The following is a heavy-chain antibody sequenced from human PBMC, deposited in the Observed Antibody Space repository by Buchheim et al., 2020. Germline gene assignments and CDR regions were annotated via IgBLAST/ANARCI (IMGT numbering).Heavy chain of an antibody. J-gene: IGHJ2*01. CDR2: IKQDGSDK. V-gene: IGHV3-7*01. D-gene: IGHD4-17*01. CDR3: AKRGYGVDPYWYFDL. Sequence: EVQLVESGGGLVQPGGSLRLSCAASGFTFSSYWINWVRQAPGKGLEWVANIKQDGSDKHYVDSVKGRFTISRDNAKNSVYLQMNSLRAEDTAVYYCAKRGYGVDPYWYFDLWGRGTL. CDR1: GFTFSSYW.